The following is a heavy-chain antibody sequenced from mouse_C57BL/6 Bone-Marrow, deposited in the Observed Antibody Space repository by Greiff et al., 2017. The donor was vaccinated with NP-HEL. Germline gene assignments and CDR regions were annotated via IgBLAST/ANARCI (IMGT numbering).Heavy chain of an antibody. D-gene: IGHD1-1*01. CDR2: MWRGGST. V-gene: IGHV2-5*01. Sequence: VKLVESGPGLVQPSQSLSITCTVSGFSLTSYGVHWVRQSPGKGLEWLGVMWRGGSTDYNAAFMSRLSITKDNSKSQVFFKMNSLQADDTAIYYCAKNRGVYYYGSGGWFAYWGQGTLVTVSA. J-gene: IGHJ3*01. CDR3: AKNRGVYYYGSGGWFAY. CDR1: GFSLTSYG.